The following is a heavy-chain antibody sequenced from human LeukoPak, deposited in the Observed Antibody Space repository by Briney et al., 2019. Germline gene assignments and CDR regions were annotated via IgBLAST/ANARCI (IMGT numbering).Heavy chain of an antibody. CDR2: MNPNTGRT. Sequence: GASVKVSCKASRYTFTSYDINWVREAAGHGLEWMGWMNPNTGRTGYAQKFQGRITMTRDTSINTAYMELTNLRSVDTAIYYCARLSQTPDYYTLGGYYYLGYWGQGTPVTVSS. CDR3: ARLSQTPDYYTLGGYYYLGY. D-gene: IGHD3-10*01. V-gene: IGHV1-8*01. CDR1: RYTFTSYD. J-gene: IGHJ4*02.